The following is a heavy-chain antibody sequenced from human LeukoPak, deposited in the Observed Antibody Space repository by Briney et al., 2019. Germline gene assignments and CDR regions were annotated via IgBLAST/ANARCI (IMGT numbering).Heavy chain of an antibody. V-gene: IGHV1-46*01. CDR1: GYTFTSYY. D-gene: IGHD3-22*01. CDR2: INPSGGST. Sequence: GGSVKVSCMASGYTFTSYYMHWVRPAPGQGVEWMGIINPSGGSTSYAQKFQGRVTMTRDTSTSTVYMELSSLRSEDTAVYYCARDYYDSTGYSDWGQGALVTVSS. J-gene: IGHJ4*02. CDR3: ARDYYDSTGYSD.